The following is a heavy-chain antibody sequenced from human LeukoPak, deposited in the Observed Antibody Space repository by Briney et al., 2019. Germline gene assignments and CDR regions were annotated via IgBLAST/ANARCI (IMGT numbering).Heavy chain of an antibody. CDR2: ISYDGSNK. J-gene: IGHJ6*02. CDR3: AREYSSSFYYYYGMDV. D-gene: IGHD6-6*01. Sequence: SCKVSGYTLTELSMHWVRQAPGKGLEWVAVISYDGSNKYYANSVKGRFTISRDNSKNTLYLQMNSLRAEDTAVYYCAREYSSSFYYYYGMDVWGQGTTVTVSS. CDR1: GYTLTELS. V-gene: IGHV3-30-3*01.